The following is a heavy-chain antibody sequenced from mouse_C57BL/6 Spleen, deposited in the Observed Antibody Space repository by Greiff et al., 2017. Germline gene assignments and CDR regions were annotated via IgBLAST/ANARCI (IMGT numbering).Heavy chain of an antibody. CDR3: ARSEFIRYFDV. D-gene: IGHD1-1*01. CDR2: IYPGDGDT. V-gene: IGHV1-80*01. CDR1: GYAFSSYW. J-gene: IGHJ1*03. Sequence: QVQLQQSGAELVKPGASVKISCKASGYAFSSYWMNWVKQRPGKGLEWIGQIYPGDGDTNYNGQFKGKATLTADKSSSTAYMQCSSLIFEDSAVYICARSEFIRYFDVWGTGTTVTVSS.